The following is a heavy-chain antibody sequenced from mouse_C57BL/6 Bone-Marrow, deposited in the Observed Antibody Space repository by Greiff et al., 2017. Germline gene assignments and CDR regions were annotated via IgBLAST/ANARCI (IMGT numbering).Heavy chain of an antibody. CDR1: GYTFTSCG. D-gene: IGHD1-1*01. CDR2: IFPRSGNT. J-gene: IGHJ2*01. Sequence: VQLQQSGAELARPGASVTLSCKASGYTFTSCGISWVKQRTGQGLEWIGEIFPRSGNTYYNEKFKGQATLTRDKSSSTAFLELRSLTSEDSAVFFGAREGISTGVDYWGQGTTLTVSS. V-gene: IGHV1-81*01. CDR3: AREGISTGVDY.